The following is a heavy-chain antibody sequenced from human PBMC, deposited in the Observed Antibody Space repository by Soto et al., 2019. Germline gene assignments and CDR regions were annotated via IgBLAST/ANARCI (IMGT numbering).Heavy chain of an antibody. Sequence: ISSGGYSWSWIRQPPGKGLEWIGEIYHSGSTNYNPSLKSRVTISVDKSKNQFSLKLSSVTAADTAVYYCASLPATSDFDYWGQGTLVTVSS. V-gene: IGHV4-30-2*01. CDR2: IYHSGST. D-gene: IGHD2-2*01. CDR1: ISSGGYS. J-gene: IGHJ4*02. CDR3: ASLPATSDFDY.